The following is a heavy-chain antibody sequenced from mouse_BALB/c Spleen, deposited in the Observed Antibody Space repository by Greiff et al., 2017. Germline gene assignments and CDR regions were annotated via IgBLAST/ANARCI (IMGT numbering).Heavy chain of an antibody. J-gene: IGHJ3*01. Sequence: VQLKESGPELVKPGASMKISCKASGYSFTGYTMNWVKQSHGKNLEWIGLINPYNGGTSYNQKFKGKATLTVDKSSSTAYMELLSLTSEDSAVYYCASTYGNYDWFAYWGQGTLVTVSA. V-gene: IGHV1-18*01. D-gene: IGHD2-1*01. CDR3: ASTYGNYDWFAY. CDR1: GYSFTGYT. CDR2: INPYNGGT.